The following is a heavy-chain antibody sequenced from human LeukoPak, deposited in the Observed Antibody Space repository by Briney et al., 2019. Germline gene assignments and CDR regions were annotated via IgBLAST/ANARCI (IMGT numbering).Heavy chain of an antibody. D-gene: IGHD3-22*01. V-gene: IGHV3-21*01. J-gene: IGHJ4*02. Sequence: PGGSLRLSCAASGFTFSSYSMNWVRQAPGKGLEWVSSISSSSSYIYYADSVKGRFTISRDNAKNSLYLQMNSLRAEDTAVYYCARGQGMKWLLFDYWGQGTLVTVSS. CDR2: ISSSSSYI. CDR3: ARGQGMKWLLFDY. CDR1: GFTFSSYS.